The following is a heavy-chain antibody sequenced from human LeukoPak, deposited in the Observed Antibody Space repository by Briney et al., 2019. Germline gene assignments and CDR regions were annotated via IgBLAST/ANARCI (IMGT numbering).Heavy chain of an antibody. D-gene: IGHD2-15*01. V-gene: IGHV3-7*01. CDR3: ARDKAVEPALLDY. Sequence: PGGSLRLSCAASGFTFSGYWMSWVRQAPGKGPEWVANIKQDGSEIYYVDSVKGRFTISRDNAKNSLYLQMNSLRAEDTAVYYCARDKAVEPALLDYWGQGTLVTVSS. CDR2: IKQDGSEI. J-gene: IGHJ4*02. CDR1: GFTFSGYW.